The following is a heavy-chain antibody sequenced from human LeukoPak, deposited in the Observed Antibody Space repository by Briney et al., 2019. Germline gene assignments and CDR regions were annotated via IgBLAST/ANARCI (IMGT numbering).Heavy chain of an antibody. CDR2: ISGSGGST. J-gene: IGHJ6*02. Sequence: PGGSLRLSCAASGFTFSSYAMSWVRQAPGKGLEGVSAISGSGGSTYYADSVKGRFTSSRDNSKNTLYLQMNSLRAEDTAVYYCAKESSPYYHYGMDVWGQGTTVTVSS. CDR3: AKESSPYYHYGMDV. V-gene: IGHV3-23*01. CDR1: GFTFSSYA.